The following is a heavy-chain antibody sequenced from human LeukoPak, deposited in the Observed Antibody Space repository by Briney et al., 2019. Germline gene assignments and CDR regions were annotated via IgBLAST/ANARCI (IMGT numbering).Heavy chain of an antibody. CDR1: GFTFSNYG. CDR2: ITGSGGST. V-gene: IGHV3-23*01. J-gene: IGHJ4*02. Sequence: PGGSLRLSCAASGFTFSNYGLSWVRQAPGKGLEWVSGITGSGGSTYYADSVKGRFTISRDNAKNSLYLQMNSLRAEDTAVYYCARDRDRAVAGRFDYWGQGTLVTVSS. D-gene: IGHD6-19*01. CDR3: ARDRDRAVAGRFDY.